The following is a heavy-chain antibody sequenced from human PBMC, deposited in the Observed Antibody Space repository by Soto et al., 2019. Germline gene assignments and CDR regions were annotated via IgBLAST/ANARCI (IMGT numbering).Heavy chain of an antibody. CDR3: ARIEGDCSGGSCYSGGFDY. CDR2: IDNSGTIK. V-gene: IGHV3-11*01. CDR1: GFTFSDYY. D-gene: IGHD2-15*01. Sequence: LRLSCAASGFTFSDYYMTWIRLAPGKGLEWVSYIDNSGTIKYYADSVKGRFTISRDNTKNSLSLQMNSLGAEDTAIYYCARIEGDCSGGSCYSGGFDYLGQGA. J-gene: IGHJ4*02.